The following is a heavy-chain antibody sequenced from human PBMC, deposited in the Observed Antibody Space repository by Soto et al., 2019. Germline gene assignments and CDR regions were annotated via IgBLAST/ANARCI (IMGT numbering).Heavy chain of an antibody. CDR2: IIPIFGTA. V-gene: IGHV1-69*13. D-gene: IGHD2-2*01. Sequence: SVKVSCKASGGTFSSYAISWVRQAPGQGLEWMGGIIPIFGTANYAQKFQGRVTITADESTSTAYMELSSLRSEDTAVYYCARDPGCSSTSCYFVAGFNPWGQGTLVTVSS. CDR3: ARDPGCSSTSCYFVAGFNP. CDR1: GGTFSSYA. J-gene: IGHJ5*02.